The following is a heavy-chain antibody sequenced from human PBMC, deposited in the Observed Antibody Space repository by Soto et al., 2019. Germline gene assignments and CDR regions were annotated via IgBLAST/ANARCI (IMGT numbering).Heavy chain of an antibody. Sequence: SETLSLTCTVSGGSISSSSYYWGWIRQPPGKGLEWIGSIYYSGSTYYNPSLKSRVTISVDTSKNQFSLKLSSVTAADTAVYYCARHSVYYDILTGYSNWFDPWGQGTQVTVSS. V-gene: IGHV4-39*01. CDR2: IYYSGST. CDR1: GGSISSSSYY. CDR3: ARHSVYYDILTGYSNWFDP. J-gene: IGHJ5*02. D-gene: IGHD3-9*01.